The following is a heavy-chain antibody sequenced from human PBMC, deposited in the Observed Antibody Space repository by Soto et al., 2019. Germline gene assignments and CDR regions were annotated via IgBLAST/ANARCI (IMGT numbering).Heavy chain of an antibody. CDR3: ARDLIHVDTAMVTHDY. D-gene: IGHD5-18*01. CDR2: ISAYNGNT. V-gene: IGHV1-18*01. J-gene: IGHJ4*02. Sequence: ASVKVSCKASGYTFTRYGISWVRQAPGQGLEWMGWISAYNGNTNYAQRLQGRVTMTRNTSISTAYMELSSLRSEDTAVYYCARDLIHVDTAMVTHDYWGQGTLVTVSS. CDR1: GYTFTRYG.